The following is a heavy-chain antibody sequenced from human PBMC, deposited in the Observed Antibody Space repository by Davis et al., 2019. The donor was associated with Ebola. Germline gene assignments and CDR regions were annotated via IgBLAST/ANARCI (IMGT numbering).Heavy chain of an antibody. D-gene: IGHD3-10*01. Sequence: GESLKTPCKGPGYSFTSYWIVWVRQMPGKGLEWIGIIYPGHSDTRDSPSLRGQVTISADKSFTTAYLQWSGLKASDTAMYYCARMGKSYYDSLWDYWGQGTLVTVSS. V-gene: IGHV5-51*01. CDR3: ARMGKSYYDSLWDY. CDR1: GYSFTSYW. CDR2: IYPGHSDT. J-gene: IGHJ4*02.